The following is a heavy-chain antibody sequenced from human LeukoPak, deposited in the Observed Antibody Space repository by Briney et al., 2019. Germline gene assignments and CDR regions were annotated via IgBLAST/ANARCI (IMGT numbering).Heavy chain of an antibody. CDR1: GGTFSSYA. Sequence: ASVKVSCKASGGTFSSYAISWVRQAPGQGLEWMGGIIPIFGTANYAQKFQGRVTITADESTSTAYMELSSLRSEDTAVYYCATLSGSYWGVFDYWGQGTLVTVSP. J-gene: IGHJ4*02. CDR3: ATLSGSYWGVFDY. D-gene: IGHD1-26*01. CDR2: IIPIFGTA. V-gene: IGHV1-69*13.